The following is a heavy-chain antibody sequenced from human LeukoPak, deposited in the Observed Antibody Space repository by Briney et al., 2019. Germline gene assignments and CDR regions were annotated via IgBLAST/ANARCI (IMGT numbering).Heavy chain of an antibody. J-gene: IGHJ4*02. CDR3: AKASYYDYVWGSYRFDY. V-gene: IGHV6-1*01. D-gene: IGHD3-16*02. Sequence: SQTLSLTCAISGDSVSSNSAAWNWIRQSPSRGLEWLGRTYYRSKWYNDYAVSVKSRITINPDTSKNQFSLQLNSVTPEDTAVYYCAKASYYDYVWGSYRFDYWGQGALVTVSS. CDR1: GDSVSSNSAA. CDR2: TYYRSKWYN.